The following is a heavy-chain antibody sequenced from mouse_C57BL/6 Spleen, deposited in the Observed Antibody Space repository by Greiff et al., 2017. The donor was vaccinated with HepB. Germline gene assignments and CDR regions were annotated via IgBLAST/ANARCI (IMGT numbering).Heavy chain of an antibody. D-gene: IGHD2-10*02. CDR1: GYTFTSYG. CDR3: ASSEYGNLYAMDY. V-gene: IGHV1-81*01. J-gene: IGHJ4*01. Sequence: VQLQQSGAELARPGASVKLSCKASGYTFTSYGISWVKQRTGQGLEWIGAIYPRSGNTYYNEKFKGKATLTDDKSSSTAYMELRSLTSEDSAVYCCASSEYGNLYAMDYWGQGTSVTVSS. CDR2: IYPRSGNT.